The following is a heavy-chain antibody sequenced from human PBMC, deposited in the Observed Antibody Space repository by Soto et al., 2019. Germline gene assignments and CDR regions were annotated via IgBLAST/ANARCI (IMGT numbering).Heavy chain of an antibody. CDR1: GFTFSSYA. Sequence: PGGSLRLSCSASGFTFSSYAMHWVRQAPGKGLEYVSAISSNGGSTYYADSVKGRFTISRDNSKNTLYLQMSSLRAEDTAVYYCVKHRHSRSWDPGYWGQGNLVTVSS. CDR3: VKHRHSRSWDPGY. J-gene: IGHJ4*02. D-gene: IGHD6-13*01. V-gene: IGHV3-64D*06. CDR2: ISSNGGST.